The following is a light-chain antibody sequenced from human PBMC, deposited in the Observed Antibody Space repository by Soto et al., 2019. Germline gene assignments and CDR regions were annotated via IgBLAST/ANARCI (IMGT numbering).Light chain of an antibody. V-gene: IGKV3-11*01. Sequence: EIVLTQSPATLSLSPGERATLSCRASQSVSSYLDWYQQKPGQAPRLLIYDASNRAPGIPARFSGSGSGTDITLTISSREPEDFAVYYCQQRSNWPPEITFGQGTRLEIK. CDR3: QQRSNWPPEIT. CDR2: DAS. CDR1: QSVSSY. J-gene: IGKJ5*01.